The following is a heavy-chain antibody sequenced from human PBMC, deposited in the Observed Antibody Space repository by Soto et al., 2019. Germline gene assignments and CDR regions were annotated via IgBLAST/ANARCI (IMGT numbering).Heavy chain of an antibody. CDR2: TSGSGGNT. CDR3: ARVGHVTIQYGGLDY. V-gene: IGHV3-23*01. CDR1: GFTFNNYA. Sequence: EVQLLESGGGLVQPGGSLRLSCAASGFTFNNYAMNWVRQAPGKGLEWVSGTSGSGGNTYYADSVKGRFTISRDNSKHTLYLQMDSLRAAATAVYHCARVGHVTIQYGGLDYWGQGTQVTVSS. J-gene: IGHJ4*02. D-gene: IGHD1-26*01.